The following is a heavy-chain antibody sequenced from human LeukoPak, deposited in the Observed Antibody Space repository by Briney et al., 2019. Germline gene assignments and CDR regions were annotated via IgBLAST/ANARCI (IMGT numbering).Heavy chain of an antibody. CDR2: INWNGGST. Sequence: GVSLRLSCAASGFTFDDYGMSWVRQAPGKGLEWVSGINWNGGSTGYADSVKGRFTISRDNAKNSLYLQMNSLRAEDTALYYCARDKIGSSWTTDFDYWGQGTLVTVSS. V-gene: IGHV3-20*04. CDR1: GFTFDDYG. D-gene: IGHD6-13*01. CDR3: ARDKIGSSWTTDFDY. J-gene: IGHJ4*02.